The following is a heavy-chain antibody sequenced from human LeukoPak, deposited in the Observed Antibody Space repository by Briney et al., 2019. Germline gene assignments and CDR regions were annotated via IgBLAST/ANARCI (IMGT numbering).Heavy chain of an antibody. D-gene: IGHD2-2*01. CDR3: AKRVMGVVVPAAIGVDY. CDR1: GFTFSSYA. J-gene: IGHJ4*02. CDR2: ISGSGSST. Sequence: GGSLRLSCAASGFTFSSYAMSWVRQAPGKGLEWVSAISGSGSSTYYADSVKGRFTISRDNSKNTLYLQMNSLRAEDTAVYYCAKRVMGVVVPAAIGVDYWGQGTLVTVSS. V-gene: IGHV3-23*01.